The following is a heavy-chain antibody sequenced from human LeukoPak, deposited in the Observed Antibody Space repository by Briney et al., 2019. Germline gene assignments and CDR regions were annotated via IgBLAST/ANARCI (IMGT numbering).Heavy chain of an antibody. CDR1: GFTFSSYA. V-gene: IGHV3-23*01. Sequence: GGSLRLSCAASGFTFSSYAMSWVRQAPGRGLEWVSAISGSGGSTYYADSVKGRFAISRDNSKNTLYLQMNSLRAEDTAVYYCAKDRSYGSGSYWFWSDAFDIWGQGTMVTVSS. CDR2: ISGSGGST. D-gene: IGHD3-10*01. CDR3: AKDRSYGSGSYWFWSDAFDI. J-gene: IGHJ3*02.